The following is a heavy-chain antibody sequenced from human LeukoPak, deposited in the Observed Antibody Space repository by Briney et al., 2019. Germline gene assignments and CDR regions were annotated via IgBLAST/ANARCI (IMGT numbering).Heavy chain of an antibody. V-gene: IGHV3-30*18. CDR3: AKVDLEYSSSWYPSRGYYYYYMDV. D-gene: IGHD6-13*01. J-gene: IGHJ6*03. CDR1: GFTFSNYW. CDR2: ISYDGSNK. Sequence: PGGSLRLSCAASGFTFSNYWMHWVRQAPGKGLEWVAVISYDGSNKYYADSVKGRFTISRDNSKNTLYLQMNSLRAEDTAVYYCAKVDLEYSSSWYPSRGYYYYYMDVWGKGTTVTVSS.